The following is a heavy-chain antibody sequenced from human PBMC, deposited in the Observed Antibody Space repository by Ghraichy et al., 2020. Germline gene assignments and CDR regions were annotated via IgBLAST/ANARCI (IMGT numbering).Heavy chain of an antibody. Sequence: SETLSLTCTVSGGSISSSIYYGGWIRQPPGKGLEWIGTIHFSGITYYNPSLKSRVTISVDTSKKQFSLNLTSVTAADTAVYYCTRLHGTPTSGAPSYYYGMDVWGQGTTVTVSS. CDR1: GGSISSSIYY. CDR2: IHFSGIT. V-gene: IGHV4-39*01. D-gene: IGHD1-26*01. CDR3: TRLHGTPTSGAPSYYYGMDV. J-gene: IGHJ6*02.